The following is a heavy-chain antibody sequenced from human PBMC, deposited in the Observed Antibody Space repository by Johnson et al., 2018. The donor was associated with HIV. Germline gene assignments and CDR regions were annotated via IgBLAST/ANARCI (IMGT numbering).Heavy chain of an antibody. CDR1: GFTVSSNY. J-gene: IGHJ3*01. CDR3: ARDGRYLVTRGSFDV. CDR2: IYSGGST. Sequence: VQLVESGGGLIQPGGSLRLSCAASGFTVSSNYMSWVRQAPGKGLEWVSVIYSGGSTYYADSVKGRFTISRDNSKNFLYLQMNSLRPEDTSVYYCARDGRYLVTRGSFDVWGQGTVVTVSS. V-gene: IGHV3-66*03. D-gene: IGHD5-18*01.